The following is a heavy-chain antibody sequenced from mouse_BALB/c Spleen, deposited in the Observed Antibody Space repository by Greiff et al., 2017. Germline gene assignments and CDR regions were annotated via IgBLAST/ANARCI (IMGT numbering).Heavy chain of an antibody. Sequence: EVQLQESGPSLVKPSQTLSLTCSVTGDSITSGYWNWIRKFPGNKLEYMGYISYSGSTYYNPSLKSRISITRDTSKNQYYLQLNSVTTEDTATYYCARYKAHYYGSSYWFAYWGQGTLVTVSA. CDR2: ISYSGST. D-gene: IGHD1-1*01. CDR1: GDSITSGY. J-gene: IGHJ3*01. CDR3: ARYKAHYYGSSYWFAY. V-gene: IGHV3-8*02.